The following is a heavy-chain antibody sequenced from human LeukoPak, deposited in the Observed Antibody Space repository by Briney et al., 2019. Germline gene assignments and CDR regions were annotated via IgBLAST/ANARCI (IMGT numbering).Heavy chain of an antibody. D-gene: IGHD2-15*01. CDR3: ARAATRDIVVVVAATANSWAFDI. CDR2: ISSSISYI. J-gene: IGHJ3*02. Sequence: GGSLRLSCAASGFTFSSYSMNWVRQAPGKGLEWVSSISSSISYIYYADSVKGRFTISRDNAKNSLYLQMNSLRAEDTAVYYCARAATRDIVVVVAATANSWAFDIWGQGTMVTVSS. V-gene: IGHV3-21*01. CDR1: GFTFSSYS.